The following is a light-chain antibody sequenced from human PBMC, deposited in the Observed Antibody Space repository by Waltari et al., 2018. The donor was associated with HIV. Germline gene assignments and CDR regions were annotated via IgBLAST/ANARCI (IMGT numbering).Light chain of an antibody. Sequence: QSALTQPASVSGSPGQSIVLPCTGSPSDIGYYDYVPWYQQYPGHAPKALIYEVTSRPSGTSSRFSGSKSATTAFLAISKLQTDDEADYFCSSYTRRGTVVFGGGTRLTVL. J-gene: IGLJ2*01. CDR1: PSDIGYYDY. V-gene: IGLV2-14*01. CDR3: SSYTRRGTVV. CDR2: EVT.